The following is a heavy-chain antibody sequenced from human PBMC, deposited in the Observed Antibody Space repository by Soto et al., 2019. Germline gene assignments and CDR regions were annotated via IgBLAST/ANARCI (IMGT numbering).Heavy chain of an antibody. Sequence: QVQVVQSGAEVKKPGSSVKVSCKTSGGTFSTAAISWVRQAPGQGLEWMGGIMPIFRTADYAQKCQGRVTITADESTSTAYLELSSLRAEDTAVYYCARDKDRAQLGGNYYCIMAVWGQGTTVTVTS. J-gene: IGHJ6*02. V-gene: IGHV1-69*12. CDR2: IMPIFRTA. CDR3: ARDKDRAQLGGNYYCIMAV. D-gene: IGHD3-3*02. CDR1: GGTFSTAA.